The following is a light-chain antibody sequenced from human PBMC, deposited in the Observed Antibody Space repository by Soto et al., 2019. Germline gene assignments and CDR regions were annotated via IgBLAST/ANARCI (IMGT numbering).Light chain of an antibody. CDR1: SSDVGAYNY. CDR3: SAHAGSNNYV. CDR2: EVS. Sequence: QSVLTQPPSASGSPGQSVTISCTGTSSDVGAYNYVSWYQQHPGKAPKLMIDEVSKRPSGVPDRFSGSKSGNTASLTVSGLQAEDEADYCCSAHAGSNNYVFGTGTKVTVL. V-gene: IGLV2-8*01. J-gene: IGLJ1*01.